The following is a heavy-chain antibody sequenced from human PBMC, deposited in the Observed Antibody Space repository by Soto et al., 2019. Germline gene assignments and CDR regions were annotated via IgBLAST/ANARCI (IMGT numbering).Heavy chain of an antibody. CDR3: ARDYRAD. V-gene: IGHV3-66*01. Sequence: GGSLRLSCAASGFAVSNNYMSWVRQAPGKGLEWVSVIYSGGSTYYADSVKGRFTISRDNAENSLYLQMNSLRAEDTAVYYCARDYRADWGPGTLVTVSS. J-gene: IGHJ4*02. CDR2: IYSGGST. CDR1: GFAVSNNY. D-gene: IGHD1-26*01.